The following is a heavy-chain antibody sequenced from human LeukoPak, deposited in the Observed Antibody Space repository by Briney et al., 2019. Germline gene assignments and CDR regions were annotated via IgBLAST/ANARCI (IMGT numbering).Heavy chain of an antibody. V-gene: IGHV1-2*02. Sequence: ASVKVSCKASGYTFTGYYMHWVRQAPGQGLEWMGWINLNSGGTNYAQKFQGRVTMSRDTSISTAYMELSRLRSDDTAVYYCARDPVDDAFDIWGQGTMVTVSS. CDR3: ARDPVDDAFDI. J-gene: IGHJ3*02. D-gene: IGHD5-24*01. CDR1: GYTFTGYY. CDR2: INLNSGGT.